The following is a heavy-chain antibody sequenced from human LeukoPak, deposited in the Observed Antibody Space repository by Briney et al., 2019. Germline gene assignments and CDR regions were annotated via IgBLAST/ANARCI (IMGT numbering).Heavy chain of an antibody. CDR3: ARVDPYCSSTSCSFDY. CDR2: IYTSGST. D-gene: IGHD2-2*01. V-gene: IGHV4-61*02. J-gene: IGHJ4*02. Sequence: SETLSLTCTVSGGSICSGSYYWSWIRQPAGKGLEWIGRIYTSGSTNYNPSLKSRVTISVDTPKNQFSLKLSSVTAADTAVNYSARVDPYCSSTSCSFDYWGQGTLVTLSS. CDR1: GGSICSGSYY.